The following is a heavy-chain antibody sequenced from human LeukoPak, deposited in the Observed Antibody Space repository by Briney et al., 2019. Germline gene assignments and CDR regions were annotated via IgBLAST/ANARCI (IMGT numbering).Heavy chain of an antibody. CDR1: GGSFSGYY. V-gene: IGHV4-34*01. CDR3: AREMDDSSGYFRG. D-gene: IGHD3-22*01. J-gene: IGHJ4*02. CDR2: INHSGST. Sequence: ETLSLTCAVYGGSFSGYYWSWIRQPPGKGLEWIGEINHSGSTNYNPSLKSRVTISVDTSKNQFSLKLSSVTAADTAVYYCAREMDDSSGYFRGWGQGTLVTVSS.